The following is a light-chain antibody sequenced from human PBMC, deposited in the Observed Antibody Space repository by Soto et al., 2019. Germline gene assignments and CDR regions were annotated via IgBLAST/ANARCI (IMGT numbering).Light chain of an antibody. CDR1: QSVSSSY. J-gene: IGKJ1*01. V-gene: IGKV3-20*01. CDR3: QQYGSSPGT. Sequence: EIVLTQSPGTLSLSPGERATLSCRASQSVSSSYLAWYQQKPGQAPRLLIYGASSRATGIPDRFSGSVSGTDFTLTISRLEPEDFAVYYCQQYGSSPGTFGQGTKVELK. CDR2: GAS.